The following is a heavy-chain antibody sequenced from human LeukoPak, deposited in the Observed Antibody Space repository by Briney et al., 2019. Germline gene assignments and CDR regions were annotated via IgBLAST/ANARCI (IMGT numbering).Heavy chain of an antibody. V-gene: IGHV4-34*01. Sequence: SETLSLTCAVYGGSFSGYYWSWIRQPPGKGLEWIGEINHSGSTNYNPSLKSRVTISVDTSKNQFSLKLSSVTATDTAVYYCARERIYYYGSGSYSKQARRSRTDAFDIWGQGTMVTVSS. CDR3: ARERIYYYGSGSYSKQARRSRTDAFDI. CDR1: GGSFSGYY. CDR2: INHSGST. J-gene: IGHJ3*02. D-gene: IGHD3-10*01.